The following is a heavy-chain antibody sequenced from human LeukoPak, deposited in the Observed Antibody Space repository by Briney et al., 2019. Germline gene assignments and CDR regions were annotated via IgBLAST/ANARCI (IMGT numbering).Heavy chain of an antibody. J-gene: IGHJ3*02. V-gene: IGHV5-51*01. CDR1: GYSFTSYW. Sequence: GESLKFSCKGSGYSFTSYWIGWVRQMPGKGLEWTGIIYPDDSETNYSPSFQGQVSMSVDKSITTAYLQWSSLKASDTAIYYCARQAYGSHFDAFDIWGQGTMVTVSS. CDR3: ARQAYGSHFDAFDI. D-gene: IGHD3-22*01. CDR2: IYPDDSET.